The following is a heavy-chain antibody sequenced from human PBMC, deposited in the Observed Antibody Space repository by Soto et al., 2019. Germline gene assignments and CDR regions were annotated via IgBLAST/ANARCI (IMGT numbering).Heavy chain of an antibody. V-gene: IGHV3-13*01. J-gene: IGHJ4*02. Sequence: EVQLVESGGGLVQPGGSLRLSCVAPGFTFSGYDMHWVRQPTEKGLEWVSAIGTTGDTYYADSVKGRFTISRENAKNSLYLQLNSLRAGDTAVYYCARGGIDTGYALGSWGQGTLVTVSS. D-gene: IGHD5-12*01. CDR2: IGTTGDT. CDR3: ARGGIDTGYALGS. CDR1: GFTFSGYD.